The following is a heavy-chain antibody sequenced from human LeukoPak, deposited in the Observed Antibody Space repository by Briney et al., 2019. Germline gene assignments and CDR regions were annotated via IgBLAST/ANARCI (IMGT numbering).Heavy chain of an antibody. V-gene: IGHV1-46*01. CDR1: GYTFTSYY. D-gene: IGHD4-11*01. CDR3: ARYGNWYYFDY. J-gene: IGHJ4*02. Sequence: ASVKVSCKASGYTFTSYYMHWVRQAPGQGLEWMGIINPSGGSTSYAQKFQGRVTMTRDTSTSTVYMELSGLRSEDTAVYYCARYGNWYYFDYWGQGTLVTVSS. CDR2: INPSGGST.